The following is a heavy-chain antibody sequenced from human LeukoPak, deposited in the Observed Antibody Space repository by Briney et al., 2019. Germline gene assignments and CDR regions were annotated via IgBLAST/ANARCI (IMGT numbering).Heavy chain of an antibody. D-gene: IGHD5-12*01. CDR3: ARVRKGKGYDSFGY. Sequence: ASVKVSCKASGYTCTSYDFNWVRQATGQGLEWMGLIGPNSGNTGYAQKVQGRATMTGTTSISTAYMELSSLRSEDTAVYYCARVRKGKGYDSFGYWGQGTLVTVSS. J-gene: IGHJ4*02. CDR1: GYTCTSYD. V-gene: IGHV1-8*01. CDR2: IGPNSGNT.